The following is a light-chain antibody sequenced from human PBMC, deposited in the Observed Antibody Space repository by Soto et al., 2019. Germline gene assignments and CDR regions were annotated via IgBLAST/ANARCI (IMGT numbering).Light chain of an antibody. Sequence: QSVLTQPPSASGTPGQRVTISCSGSSANIGSNYVYWYHHLPGTAPKLLIYANNLRPSVVPDRVSGSKSGTSASLAISGLQFEDEAQYYCAAWDDSLSSVVFGGGTKLTVL. V-gene: IGLV1-47*01. CDR3: AAWDDSLSSVV. CDR2: ANN. J-gene: IGLJ2*01. CDR1: SANIGSNY.